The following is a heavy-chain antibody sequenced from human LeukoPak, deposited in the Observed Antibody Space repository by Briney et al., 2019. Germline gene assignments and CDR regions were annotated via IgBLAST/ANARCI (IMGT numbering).Heavy chain of an antibody. CDR1: GGSFSGYY. CDR3: ARAQYDFWSGYYSN. V-gene: IGHV4-59*01. Sequence: SETLSLTCAVYGGSFSGYYWSWIRQPPGKGLEWIAYMFYGGSTNYNPSLRSRVTISIDTSKNQFSLRLSSVTAADTAVYYCARAQYDFWSGYYSNWGQGTLVTVSS. CDR2: MFYGGST. J-gene: IGHJ4*02. D-gene: IGHD3/OR15-3a*01.